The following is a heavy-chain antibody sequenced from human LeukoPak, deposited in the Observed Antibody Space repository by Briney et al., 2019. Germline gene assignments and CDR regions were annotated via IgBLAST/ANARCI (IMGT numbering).Heavy chain of an antibody. V-gene: IGHV1-69*06. CDR3: SSSGVEEWQGLHF. CDR1: GGTFSSYA. J-gene: IGHJ4*02. CDR2: IIPIFGTA. D-gene: IGHD3-3*01. Sequence: SVKVSCKASGGTFSSYAISWVRQAPGQGLEWMGGIIPIFGTANYAQKFQGRVTMTEDTSSDTAYMELNSLTSEDTAVYYCSSSGVEEWQGLHFWGQGTLVTVSS.